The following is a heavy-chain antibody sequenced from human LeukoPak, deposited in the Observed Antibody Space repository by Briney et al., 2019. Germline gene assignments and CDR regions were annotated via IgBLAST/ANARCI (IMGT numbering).Heavy chain of an antibody. CDR1: GGSISSSSYY. CDR2: IYYSGST. CDR3: ARQRPGSYYFDY. V-gene: IGHV4-39*01. J-gene: IGHJ4*02. Sequence: SETLSLTCTVSGGSISSSSYYWGWLRQPPGKGLEWIGSIYYSGSTYYNPSLKSRVTISVDTSKNQFSLKLSSVTAADTAVYYCARQRPGSYYFDYWGQGTLVTVSS. D-gene: IGHD6-19*01.